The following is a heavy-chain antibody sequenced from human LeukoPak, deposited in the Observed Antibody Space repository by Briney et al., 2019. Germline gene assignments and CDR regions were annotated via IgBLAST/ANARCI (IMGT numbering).Heavy chain of an antibody. V-gene: IGHV3-30*18. CDR3: AKARSRYCSGSSCSGAGY. J-gene: IGHJ4*02. Sequence: GGSLRLSCAASGFTFSSYGMHWVRQAPGKGLEWVAVISYDGSNKYYADSVKGRFTISRDNSKNTLYLQMNSLRAEDTAVYYCAKARSRYCSGSSCSGAGYWGQGTLVTVSS. CDR2: ISYDGSNK. CDR1: GFTFSSYG. D-gene: IGHD2-15*01.